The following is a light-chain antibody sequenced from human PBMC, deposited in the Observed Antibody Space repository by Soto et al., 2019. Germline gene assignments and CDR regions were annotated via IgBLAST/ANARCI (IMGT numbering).Light chain of an antibody. J-gene: IGLJ1*01. CDR1: SSDVGVHNF. CDR3: FSFTTTSTHV. CDR2: EVT. V-gene: IGLV2-18*02. Sequence: QSALTQPPSASGSLGQSVTISCTGTSSDVGVHNFVSWYQQSPGKAPKLLIYEVTKRPAGVPDRFSGSKSGNTASLTISGLQVEDEAEYFCFSFTTTSTHVFGTGTKLTVL.